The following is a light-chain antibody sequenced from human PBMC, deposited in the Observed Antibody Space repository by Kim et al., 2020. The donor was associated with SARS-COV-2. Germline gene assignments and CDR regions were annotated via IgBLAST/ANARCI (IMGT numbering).Light chain of an antibody. Sequence: DIQMTQSPSSLSASVGDRVTITCRASQTINGYLNWYQQKPGKAPKLLIYAASSLLDGVPSRFSDSGSGTDFTLTISSLQPEDFATYHCQQSYSTPPTFGQGTRVDIK. CDR1: QTINGY. CDR2: AAS. CDR3: QQSYSTPPT. V-gene: IGKV1-39*01. J-gene: IGKJ1*01.